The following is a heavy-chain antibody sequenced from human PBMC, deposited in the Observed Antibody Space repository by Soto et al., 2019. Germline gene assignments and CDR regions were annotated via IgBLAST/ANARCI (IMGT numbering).Heavy chain of an antibody. Sequence: EVQLLESGGGLVQPGGSLRLSCAASGFTFSSYAMNWVRPAPGKGLEWVSVISGSGGSTYYADSVKGRFTISRDNSKNTLYLQMNSLRAADTAVYYCASRSSGWYFDYWGQGTLVTVSS. V-gene: IGHV3-23*01. CDR2: ISGSGGST. CDR1: GFTFSSYA. CDR3: ASRSSGWYFDY. J-gene: IGHJ4*02. D-gene: IGHD6-19*01.